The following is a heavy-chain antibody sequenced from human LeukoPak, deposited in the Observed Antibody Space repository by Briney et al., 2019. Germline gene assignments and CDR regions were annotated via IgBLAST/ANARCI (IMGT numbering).Heavy chain of an antibody. D-gene: IGHD2-2*01. Sequence: GGSLRLSCAASGFTVSSNYMSRVRQAPGKGLEWVSVIYSGGSTYYADSVKGRFTISRDNSKNTLYLQMNSLRAEDTAVYYCAKDKDIVVVPHWFDPWGQGTLVTVSS. J-gene: IGHJ5*02. V-gene: IGHV3-66*01. CDR1: GFTVSSNY. CDR2: IYSGGST. CDR3: AKDKDIVVVPHWFDP.